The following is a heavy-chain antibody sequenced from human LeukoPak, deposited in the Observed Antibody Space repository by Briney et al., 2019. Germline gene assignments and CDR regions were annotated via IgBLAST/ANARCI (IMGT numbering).Heavy chain of an antibody. Sequence: PSETLSPTCAVSGGSISSGGYSWSWIRQPPGKGLEWIGYIYHSGSTYYNPSLKSRVTISVDRSKNQFSLKLSSVTAADTAVYYCAREYYDYGDYGAYFDYWGQGTLVTVSS. D-gene: IGHD4-17*01. CDR3: AREYYDYGDYGAYFDY. V-gene: IGHV4-30-2*01. CDR2: IYHSGST. J-gene: IGHJ4*02. CDR1: GGSISSGGYS.